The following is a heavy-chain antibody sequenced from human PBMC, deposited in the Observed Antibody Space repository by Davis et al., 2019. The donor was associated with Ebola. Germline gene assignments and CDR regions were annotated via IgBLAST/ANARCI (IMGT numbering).Heavy chain of an antibody. CDR3: AREGYCSGGSCYHFDY. D-gene: IGHD2-15*01. CDR2: INPNSGGT. J-gene: IGHJ4*02. CDR1: GYTFTNYY. V-gene: IGHV1-2*06. Sequence: ASVKVSCKASGYTFTNYYMHWVRQAPGQGLEWMGRINPNSGGTNYAQKFQGRVTMTRDTSISTAYMGLSRLRSDDTAVYYCAREGYCSGGSCYHFDYWGQGTLVTVSS.